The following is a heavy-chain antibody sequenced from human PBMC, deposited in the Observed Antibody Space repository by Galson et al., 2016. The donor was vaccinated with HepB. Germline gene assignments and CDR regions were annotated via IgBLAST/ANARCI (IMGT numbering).Heavy chain of an antibody. J-gene: IGHJ6*02. V-gene: IGHV1-69*13. Sequence: SVKVSCKASGGTFSSYALSWVRQAPGQGPEWMGGIIPVFGTPHYAQKFQGRVTITADESTSTAYMELSSLRSEDTAIFYCATDLRIFGETYGMDVWGQGTTVTVSS. CDR2: IIPVFGTP. CDR1: GGTFSSYA. D-gene: IGHD3-3*01. CDR3: ATDLRIFGETYGMDV.